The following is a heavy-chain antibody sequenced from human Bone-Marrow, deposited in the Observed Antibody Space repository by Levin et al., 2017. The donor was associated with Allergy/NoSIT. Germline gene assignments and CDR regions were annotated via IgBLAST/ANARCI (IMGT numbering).Heavy chain of an antibody. CDR1: GDSFGGYY. CDR2: INYRGTT. V-gene: IGHV4-34*01. J-gene: IGHJ4*02. Sequence: SETLSLTCAVYGDSFGGYYWNWIRQPPGKGLEWIGEINYRGTTNYNASLASRISMSVDVSKSYFSLNLRPVTASDTAIYYCARRFSLLDLWGQGALVTVSS. CDR3: ARRFSLLDL.